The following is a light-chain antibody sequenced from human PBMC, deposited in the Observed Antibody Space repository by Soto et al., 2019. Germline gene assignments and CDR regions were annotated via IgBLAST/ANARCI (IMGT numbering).Light chain of an antibody. CDR3: QQSSSTPRT. V-gene: IGKV1-39*01. Sequence: DIQMTQSPSSLSASVGDRVTITCRASQSVSRYVNWYQQKPGQAPKFLIYAATSVQSGVPSRFSGSGSGTDFTLTISSLQPEDFATYYCQQSSSTPRTFGQGTRVEIK. CDR1: QSVSRY. J-gene: IGKJ1*01. CDR2: AAT.